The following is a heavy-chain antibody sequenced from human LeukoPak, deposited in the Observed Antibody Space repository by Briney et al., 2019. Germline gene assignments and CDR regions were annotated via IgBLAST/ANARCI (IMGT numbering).Heavy chain of an antibody. D-gene: IGHD5-24*01. CDR2: ISYDGSNK. J-gene: IGHJ4*02. CDR1: GFTFSSYA. CDR3: ARDRMAAY. V-gene: IGHV3-30*04. Sequence: GGSLRLSCAASGFTFSSYAMHWVRQAPGEGLEWEAVISYDGSNKYYADSVKGRFTISRDNSKNTLYLQMNSLRAEDTAVYYCARDRMAAYWGQGTLVTVSS.